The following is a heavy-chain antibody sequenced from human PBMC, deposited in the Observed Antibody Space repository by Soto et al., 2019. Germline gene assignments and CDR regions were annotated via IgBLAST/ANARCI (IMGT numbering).Heavy chain of an antibody. CDR3: ARDGRYYYDSSGLDY. D-gene: IGHD3-22*01. Sequence: QVQLVESGGGLVKPGGSLRLSCAASGFTFSDYYMSWIRQAPGKGLEWVSYISSSSSYTNCADSVKGRFTISRDNAKNSLYLQMNSLRAEDTAVYYCARDGRYYYDSSGLDYWGQGTLVTVSS. J-gene: IGHJ4*02. CDR1: GFTFSDYY. V-gene: IGHV3-11*05. CDR2: ISSSSSYT.